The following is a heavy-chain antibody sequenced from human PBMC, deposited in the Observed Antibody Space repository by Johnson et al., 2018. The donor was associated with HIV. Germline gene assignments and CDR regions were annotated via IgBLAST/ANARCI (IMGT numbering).Heavy chain of an antibody. J-gene: IGHJ3*02. CDR3: AGGGVYDYVGGSCAVEI. CDR2: IYSGGST. CDR1: GFTVSNNY. Sequence: EVQLVESGGGLIQPGGSLRLSCAASGFTVSNNYMSWVRQAPGKGLEWVSVIYSGGSTYYADSVKGRFTISRDNSKNTLYLQMNSLRAEDTAVYYCAGGGVYDYVGGSCAVEIWGQGTMVTVSS. V-gene: IGHV3-53*01. D-gene: IGHD3-16*01.